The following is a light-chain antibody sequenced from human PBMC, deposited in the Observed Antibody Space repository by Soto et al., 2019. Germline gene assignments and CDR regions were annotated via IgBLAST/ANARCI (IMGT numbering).Light chain of an antibody. CDR2: AAS. CDR3: QQSYSTLTWT. Sequence: DIQMTQSPSSLSASVGDRVTITCRASQSISSYLNWYHQKPGKAPKLLIYAASSLHSGVPSRFSGSGSGTDFTLTISSLQPEDFATYYCQQSYSTLTWTFGQGTKVEIK. V-gene: IGKV1-39*01. J-gene: IGKJ1*01. CDR1: QSISSY.